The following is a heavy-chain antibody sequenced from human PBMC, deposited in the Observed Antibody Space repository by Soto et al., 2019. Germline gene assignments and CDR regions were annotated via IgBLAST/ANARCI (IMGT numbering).Heavy chain of an antibody. J-gene: IGHJ6*02. V-gene: IGHV3-30-3*01. Sequence: GGSLSLSCAASGFTFSSYSMHWVRQAPGKGREWVAVISYDGSNKYYADSVKGRFTISRDNSKNTLYLQMNSLRAEDTAVYYCARGTVEVVVAQIPTDVWGQGTTVTVSS. CDR1: GFTFSSYS. CDR3: ARGTVEVVVAQIPTDV. CDR2: ISYDGSNK. D-gene: IGHD2-15*01.